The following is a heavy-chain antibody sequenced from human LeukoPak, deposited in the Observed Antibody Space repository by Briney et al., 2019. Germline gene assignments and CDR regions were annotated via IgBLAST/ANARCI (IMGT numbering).Heavy chain of an antibody. CDR3: AKDLGPGCSSTSCYRVDTAMALDY. CDR1: GFMFRSYA. V-gene: IGHV3-23*01. CDR2: ISGSGGST. Sequence: GGSLRLSCVDSGFMFRSYAMSWVRQAPGKGLEWVSAISGSGGSTYYADSVKGRFTISRDNSKNTLYLQMNSLRAEDTAVYYCAKDLGPGCSSTSCYRVDTAMALDYWGQGTLVTVSS. J-gene: IGHJ4*02. D-gene: IGHD2-2*01.